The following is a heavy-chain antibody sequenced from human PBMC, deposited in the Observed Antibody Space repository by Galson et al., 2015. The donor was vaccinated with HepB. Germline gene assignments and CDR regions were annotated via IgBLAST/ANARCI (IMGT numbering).Heavy chain of an antibody. CDR3: ATGGLSHNYYYYYGMDV. CDR1: GFTVSSNY. CDR2: IYSGGST. J-gene: IGHJ6*02. D-gene: IGHD3-16*02. V-gene: IGHV3-53*01. Sequence: SLRLSCAASGFTVSSNYMSWVRQAPGKGLEWVSVIYSGGSTYYADSVKGRFTISRDNSKNTLYLQMNSLRAEDTAVYYCATGGLSHNYYYYYGMDVWGQGTTVTVSS.